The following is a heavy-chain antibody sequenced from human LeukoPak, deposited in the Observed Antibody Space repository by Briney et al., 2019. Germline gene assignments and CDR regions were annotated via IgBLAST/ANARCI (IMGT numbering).Heavy chain of an antibody. CDR2: IKQDGSEK. CDR1: GFTFSSYW. V-gene: IGHV3-7*01. Sequence: GGSLRLSCAPSGFTFSSYWLSWVRQAPGKGLEWVANIKQDGSEKCYVDSVKGRFTISRDNAKNSLYLQMSSLRAEDTAVYYCARVPAADYYYYFHMDVWGKGTKVTVSS. D-gene: IGHD2-2*01. CDR3: ARVPAADYYYYFHMDV. J-gene: IGHJ6*03.